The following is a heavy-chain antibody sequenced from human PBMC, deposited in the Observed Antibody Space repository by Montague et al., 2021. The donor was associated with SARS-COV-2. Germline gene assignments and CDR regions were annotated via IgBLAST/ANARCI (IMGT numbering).Heavy chain of an antibody. Sequence: SETLSLTCTVSGGSISSYYWSWIRQPPGKGLEWIGYIYYSGSTNYNPSLKSRVTISVDTSKNQFSLKLSSVTAADTAVYYCARQRRSPLPITIFGVVMADAFDIWGQGTMVTVSS. J-gene: IGHJ3*02. V-gene: IGHV4-59*08. CDR2: IYYSGST. CDR1: GGSISSYY. D-gene: IGHD3-3*01. CDR3: ARQRRSPLPITIFGVVMADAFDI.